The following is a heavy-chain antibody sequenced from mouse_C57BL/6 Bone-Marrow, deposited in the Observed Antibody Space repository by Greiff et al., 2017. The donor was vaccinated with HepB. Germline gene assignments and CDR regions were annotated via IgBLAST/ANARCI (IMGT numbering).Heavy chain of an antibody. J-gene: IGHJ4*01. V-gene: IGHV1-81*01. CDR1: GYTFTSYG. Sequence: LQQSGAELARPGASVKLSCKASGYTFTSYGISWVKQRTGQGLEWIGEIYPRSGNTYYNEKFKGKATLTADKSSSTAYMELRSLTSEDSAVYFCARSYDFAMDYWGQGTSVTVSS. CDR2: IYPRSGNT. CDR3: ARSYDFAMDY. D-gene: IGHD2-4*01.